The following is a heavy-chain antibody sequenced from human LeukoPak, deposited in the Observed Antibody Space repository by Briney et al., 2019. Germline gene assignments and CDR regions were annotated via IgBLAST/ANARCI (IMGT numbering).Heavy chain of an antibody. J-gene: IGHJ3*02. CDR2: IIPIFGTA. Sequence: ASVKVSCKASGGTFSSYAISWVRQAPGQGLEWMGGIIPIFGTANYAQKFQGRVTITADESTSTAYMELSSLRCEDTAVYYCARVYDYGDYSGAFDIWGQGTMVTVSS. CDR3: ARVYDYGDYSGAFDI. V-gene: IGHV1-69*13. D-gene: IGHD4-17*01. CDR1: GGTFSSYA.